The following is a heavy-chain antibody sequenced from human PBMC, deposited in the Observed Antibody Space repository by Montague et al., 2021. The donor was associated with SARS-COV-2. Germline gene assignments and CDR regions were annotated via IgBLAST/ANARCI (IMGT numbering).Heavy chain of an antibody. CDR1: GGSFSGYY. J-gene: IGHJ6*02. Sequence: SETLSLTCAVYGGSFSGYYWSWIRQPPGKGLEWIGEINHRGSTNXXPSLKSRVAISVDASKNQFSLRLSSVTAADTAVYYCARLLKPTMIGVIFTGGPLSASGMDVWGQGTTVTVSS. CDR3: ARLLKPTMIGVIFTGGPLSASGMDV. CDR2: INHRGST. D-gene: IGHD3-22*01. V-gene: IGHV4-34*01.